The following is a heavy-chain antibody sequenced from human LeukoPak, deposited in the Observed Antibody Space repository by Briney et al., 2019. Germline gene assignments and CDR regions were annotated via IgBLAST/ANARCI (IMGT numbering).Heavy chain of an antibody. CDR2: IYTSGST. D-gene: IGHD1-1*01. Sequence: PSETLSLTCIVSGGSIRSTSYFWSWIRQPAGKGLEWIGRIYTSGSTNYNPSLKSRVTMSVDTSKNQFSLRLSSVTAADTAMYYCARLKQLGSNYFDYWGQGTLVTVSS. V-gene: IGHV4-61*02. CDR3: ARLKQLGSNYFDY. CDR1: GGSIRSTSYF. J-gene: IGHJ4*02.